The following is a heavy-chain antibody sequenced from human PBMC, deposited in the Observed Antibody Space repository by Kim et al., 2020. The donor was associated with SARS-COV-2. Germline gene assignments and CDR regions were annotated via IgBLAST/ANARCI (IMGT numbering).Heavy chain of an antibody. D-gene: IGHD5-12*01. CDR3: ARERGVSEMATITGAFDI. V-gene: IGHV1-46*01. J-gene: IGHJ3*02. CDR2: INPSGGST. CDR1: GYTFTSYY. Sequence: ASVKVSCKASGYTFTSYYMHWVRQAPGQGLEWMGIINPSGGSTSYAQKFQGRVTMTRDTSTSTVYMELSSLRSEDTAVYYCARERGVSEMATITGAFDIWGQGTMVTVSS.